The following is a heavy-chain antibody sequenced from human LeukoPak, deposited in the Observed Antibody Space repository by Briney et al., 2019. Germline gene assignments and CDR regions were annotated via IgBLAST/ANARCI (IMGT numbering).Heavy chain of an antibody. D-gene: IGHD6-19*01. V-gene: IGHV4-4*02. CDR1: GGSISSSNW. Sequence: SETLSLTCAVSGGSISSSNWWSWVRQPPGKGLEWIGEIYHSGSTNYNPSLKSRVTISVDKSKNQFSLKLSSVTAADTAVYYCARSPSPGIAVAGQGRPFDYWGQGTLVTVSS. CDR2: IYHSGST. J-gene: IGHJ4*02. CDR3: ARSPSPGIAVAGQGRPFDY.